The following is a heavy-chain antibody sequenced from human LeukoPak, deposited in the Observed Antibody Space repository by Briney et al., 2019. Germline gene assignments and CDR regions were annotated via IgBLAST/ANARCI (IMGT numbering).Heavy chain of an antibody. CDR1: GYTFTSYD. V-gene: IGHV1-8*01. CDR3: ARTAHSSEEFGP. Sequence: GASVKVSCKASGYTFTSYDINWVRQATGQGLEWMGWMNPNSGNTGYAQKFQGRVTMTRNTSISTAYMELSSLRSEDTAVYYCARTAHSSEEFGPWGQGTLVTVSS. J-gene: IGHJ5*02. CDR2: MNPNSGNT. D-gene: IGHD6-25*01.